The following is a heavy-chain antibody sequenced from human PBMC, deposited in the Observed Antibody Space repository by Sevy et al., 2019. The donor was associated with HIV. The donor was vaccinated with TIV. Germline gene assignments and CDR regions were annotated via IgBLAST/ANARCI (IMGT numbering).Heavy chain of an antibody. D-gene: IGHD3-10*01. Sequence: SETLSLTCTVSGGSISSYYWSWIRQSPGKGLEWIAYTHSNGNTNYNPSLKSRVTLSIDTSKNQFSLKLSSVTAADTAVYYCTRDRYTLVRGIIMTWFDPWGQGTLVTVSS. CDR2: THSNGNT. CDR1: GGSISSYY. V-gene: IGHV4-59*01. J-gene: IGHJ5*02. CDR3: TRDRYTLVRGIIMTWFDP.